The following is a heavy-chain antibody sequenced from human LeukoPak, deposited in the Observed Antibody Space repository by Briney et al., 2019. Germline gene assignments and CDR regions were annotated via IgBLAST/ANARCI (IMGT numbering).Heavy chain of an antibody. Sequence: SETLSLTCTVSGHSISSGYYWGWIRQPPGKGLEWIGTMYHRGSTYYNPSLKSRVTMSGDTSKNHFSLKLSSVIAADAAVYYCARHRGDNSNPRYYFYYMDVWGKGTTVTVSS. CDR2: MYHRGST. V-gene: IGHV4-38-2*02. D-gene: IGHD4-11*01. J-gene: IGHJ6*03. CDR3: ARHRGDNSNPRYYFYYMDV. CDR1: GHSISSGYY.